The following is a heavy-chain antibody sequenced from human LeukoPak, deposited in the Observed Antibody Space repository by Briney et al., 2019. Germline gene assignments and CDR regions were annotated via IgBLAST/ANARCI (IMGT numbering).Heavy chain of an antibody. CDR2: IYYSGST. CDR3: ARHMGSSWDLNFDT. D-gene: IGHD6-13*01. J-gene: IGHJ4*02. CDR1: GGSISSYY. V-gene: IGHV4-59*08. Sequence: PSETLSLTCTVSGGSISSYYWSWIRQPPGKGLEWIGYIYYSGSTNYNPSLKSRVTISVDTSKNQFSLKLSSVTAADTAVYYCARHMGSSWDLNFDTGAREPWSPSPQ.